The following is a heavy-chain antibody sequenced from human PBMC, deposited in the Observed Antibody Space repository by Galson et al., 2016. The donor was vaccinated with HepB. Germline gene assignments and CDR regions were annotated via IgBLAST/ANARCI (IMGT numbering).Heavy chain of an antibody. CDR1: GGSISSGTYY. V-gene: IGHV4-39*01. CDR2: IYYSGST. Sequence: SETLSLTCTVSGGSISSGTYYWGWIRLPPGKGLEWIGNIYYSGSTFYNPSLKSRVTVSVDTSKNQFSLKVNSVTAADTAVYYCASSPSTIASRRLDSWGQGTLVTVSS. J-gene: IGHJ5*01. CDR3: ASSPSTIASRRLDS. D-gene: IGHD6-6*01.